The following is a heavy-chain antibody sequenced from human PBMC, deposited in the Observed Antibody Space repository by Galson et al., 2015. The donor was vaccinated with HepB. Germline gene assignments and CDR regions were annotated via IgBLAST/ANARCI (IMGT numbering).Heavy chain of an antibody. CDR2: IKYDETER. V-gene: IGHV3-7*04. CDR3: ARDFVC. Sequence: SLRLSCAASGFSFSTSWMNWVRQAPGKRLEWVANIKYDETERYYVDSVKGRFTISRDNAKNSLYLQMNSLRAEDTAVYYCARDFVCWGQGTLVTVSS. J-gene: IGHJ4*02. CDR1: GFSFSTSW.